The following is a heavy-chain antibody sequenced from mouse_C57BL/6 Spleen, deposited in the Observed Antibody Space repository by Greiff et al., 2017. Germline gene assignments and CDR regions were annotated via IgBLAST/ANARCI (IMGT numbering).Heavy chain of an antibody. CDR3: AKWLLRTYAMDY. CDR2: ISSGGSYT. J-gene: IGHJ4*01. D-gene: IGHD2-3*01. V-gene: IGHV5-6*01. Sequence: EVKLVESGGDLVKPGGSLKLSCAASGFTFSSYGLSWVRQTPDKRLEWVATISSGGSYTYSPDSVKGRFTISRDNAKNTLYLQMSSLKSEDTAMYYCAKWLLRTYAMDYWGQGTSVTVSS. CDR1: GFTFSSYG.